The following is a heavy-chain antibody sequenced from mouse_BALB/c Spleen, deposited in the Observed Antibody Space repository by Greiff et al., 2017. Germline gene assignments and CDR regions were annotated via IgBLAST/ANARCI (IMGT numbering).Heavy chain of an antibody. J-gene: IGHJ4*01. CDR2: INPSNGGT. CDR3: TRGNGNPFYAMDY. D-gene: IGHD2-1*01. CDR1: GYTFTSYY. V-gene: IGHV1S81*02. Sequence: QVQLKESGAELVKPGASVKLSCKASGYTFTSYYMYWVKQRPGQGLEWIGEINPSNGGTNFNEKFKSKATLTVDKSSSTAYMQLSSLTSEDSAVYYCTRGNGNPFYAMDYWGQGTSVTVSS.